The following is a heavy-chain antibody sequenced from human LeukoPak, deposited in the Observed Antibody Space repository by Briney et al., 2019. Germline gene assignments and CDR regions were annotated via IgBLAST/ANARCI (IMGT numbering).Heavy chain of an antibody. CDR3: ARRYSSSWYSYDY. CDR1: GFTFSSYE. D-gene: IGHD6-13*01. Sequence: GGSLRLSCATSGFTFSSYEMNWVRQAPGKGLEWVSYISSSGSTIYYADSVKGRFTISRDNAKNSLYLQMNSLRAEDTAVYYCARRYSSSWYSYDYWGQGTLVTVSS. CDR2: ISSSGSTI. J-gene: IGHJ4*02. V-gene: IGHV3-48*03.